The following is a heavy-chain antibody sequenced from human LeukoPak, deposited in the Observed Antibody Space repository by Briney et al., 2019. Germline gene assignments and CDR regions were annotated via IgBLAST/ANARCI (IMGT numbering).Heavy chain of an antibody. CDR2: IIPIFGTA. J-gene: IGHJ5*02. Sequence: SVKVSCKASGGTFSSYAISWVRQAPGQGLEWMGGIIPIFGTANYAQKFQGRVTITADEPTSTAYMELSSLRSEDTAVYYCATTPQWLVAVGSGWFDPWGQGTLVTVSS. D-gene: IGHD6-19*01. V-gene: IGHV1-69*13. CDR3: ATTPQWLVAVGSGWFDP. CDR1: GGTFSSYA.